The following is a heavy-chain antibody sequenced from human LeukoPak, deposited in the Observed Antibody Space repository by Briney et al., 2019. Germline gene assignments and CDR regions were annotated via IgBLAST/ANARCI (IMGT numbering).Heavy chain of an antibody. V-gene: IGHV1-2*02. CDR2: INPYSGGT. J-gene: IGHJ3*02. Sequence: ASVKVSYKASGYTFTGYYIHWVRQAPGQGLKWMGWINPYSGGTNYAQKFQGRVTMTRDTYITTGYMEMTSLRSDDTAVYYCAADSSGYCYAFDIWGQGTMVTVSS. CDR1: GYTFTGYY. D-gene: IGHD3-22*01. CDR3: AADSSGYCYAFDI.